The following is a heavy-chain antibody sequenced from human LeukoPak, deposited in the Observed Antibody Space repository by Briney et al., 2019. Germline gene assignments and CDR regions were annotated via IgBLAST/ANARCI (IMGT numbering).Heavy chain of an antibody. J-gene: IGHJ4*02. CDR2: ISYSGIA. CDR1: GDSISSSGYY. V-gene: IGHV4-39*01. CDR3: ARLQSWFRGIDY. Sequence: PSETLSLTCTVSGDSISSSGYYWGWIRQPPGKGLEWITSISYSGIAYYNPSLKSRVTISVDTSKNQFSLKLTSMSVADTAVYYCARLQSWFRGIDYWGQGTLVTVSS. D-gene: IGHD3-10*01.